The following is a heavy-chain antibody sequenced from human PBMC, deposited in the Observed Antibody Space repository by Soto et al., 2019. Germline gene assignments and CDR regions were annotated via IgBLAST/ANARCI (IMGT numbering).Heavy chain of an antibody. CDR2: IIPIFGTT. CDR1: GGTFSNYA. J-gene: IGHJ6*04. CDR3: ARVEAVACIYNYHGLDV. D-gene: IGHD6-19*01. Sequence: QVQLVQSGAEVKKPGSSVKVSCKASGGTFSNYAISWVRQAPGQGLEWMGGIIPIFGTTYYAQKFQGRVTIIADDSTTTAYLELSSLRSEDTAMYYWARVEAVACIYNYHGLDVWGKGTAVSVSS. V-gene: IGHV1-69*12.